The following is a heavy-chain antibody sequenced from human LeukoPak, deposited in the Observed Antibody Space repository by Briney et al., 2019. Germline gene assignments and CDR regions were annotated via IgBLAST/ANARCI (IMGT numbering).Heavy chain of an antibody. D-gene: IGHD3-10*01. J-gene: IGHJ4*02. CDR2: ISGRGT. V-gene: IGHV3-23*01. CDR3: AKGQQFETRLDS. Sequence: GGSLRLSCAASGFTFSNYAMCWVRQAPGKGPEWVSGISGRGTFYADSVEGWFTISRDNSKNTLYLQMNSLRAEDTALYYCAKGQQFETRLDSWGQGTLVTVS. CDR1: GFTFSNYA.